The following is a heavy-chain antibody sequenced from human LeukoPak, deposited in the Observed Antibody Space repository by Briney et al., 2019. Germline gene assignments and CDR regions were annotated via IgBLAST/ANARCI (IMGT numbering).Heavy chain of an antibody. V-gene: IGHV4-61*02. Sequence: SETLSLTCTVSGGSISSGSYYWSWIRQPAGKGLEWIGRIYTSGSTNYNPSLKSRVTISVDTSKNQFSLKLSSVTAAHTAVYYCARARVNTGVVVIPTPYAFDIWGQGTMVTVSS. CDR1: GGSISSGSYY. D-gene: IGHD3-22*01. CDR3: ARARVNTGVVVIPTPYAFDI. CDR2: IYTSGST. J-gene: IGHJ3*02.